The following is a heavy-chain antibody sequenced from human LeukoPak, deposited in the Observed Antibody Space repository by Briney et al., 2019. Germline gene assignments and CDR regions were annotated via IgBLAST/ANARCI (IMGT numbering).Heavy chain of an antibody. D-gene: IGHD5-18*01. CDR1: GFTFSDYY. V-gene: IGHV3-74*01. CDR2: VNTDGTTT. CDR3: ARGDYGYSPLDY. J-gene: IGHJ4*02. Sequence: GGSLRLSCAASGFTFSDYYMSWIRQAPGKGLVWVSRVNTDGTTTNYADSVKGRFTISRDNAENTLYLQMNSLRAEDTAVYYCARGDYGYSPLDYWGQGTLVTVSS.